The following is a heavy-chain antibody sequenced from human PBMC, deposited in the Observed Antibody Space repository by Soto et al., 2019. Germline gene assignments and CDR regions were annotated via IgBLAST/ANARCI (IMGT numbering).Heavy chain of an antibody. CDR3: ASHCSSTSCYEPNFDY. D-gene: IGHD2-2*01. CDR2: IIPIFGTA. Sequence: GXSVKVSCNASGGTFSSYAISLVRHSPGQGLEWMGGIIPIFGTANYAQKFQGRVTITADESTSTAYMELSSLRSEDTAVYYCASHCSSTSCYEPNFDYWGQGTLVTAPQ. J-gene: IGHJ4*02. CDR1: GGTFSSYA. V-gene: IGHV1-69*01.